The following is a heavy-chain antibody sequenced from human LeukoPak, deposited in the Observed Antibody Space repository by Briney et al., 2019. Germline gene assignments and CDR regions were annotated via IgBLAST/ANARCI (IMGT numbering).Heavy chain of an antibody. CDR3: ARIAAAGTFFDY. D-gene: IGHD6-13*01. J-gene: IGHJ4*02. CDR2: ISAYSGNT. V-gene: IGHV1-18*01. CDR1: GYTFTSYG. Sequence: ASVKVSCKASGYTFTSYGISWVRQAPGQGLEWMGWISAYSGNTNYAQKLQGRVTMTTDTSTSTAYMELRSLRSDDTAVYYCARIAAAGTFFDYWGQGTLVTVSS.